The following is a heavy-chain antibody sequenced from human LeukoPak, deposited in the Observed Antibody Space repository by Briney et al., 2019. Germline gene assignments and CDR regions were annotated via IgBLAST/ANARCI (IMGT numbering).Heavy chain of an antibody. Sequence: GGSLRLSCAASGFTFSNYGMHWVRQAPGKGLEWVAVIAYDGSNEYYAEFVKGRFTISRDNSKNTLYLQMYSLRAEDTAVYFCAKDQGIAAAGTDDAFDIWGQGTRVTVSS. CDR1: GFTFSNYG. CDR3: AKDQGIAAAGTDDAFDI. V-gene: IGHV3-30*18. J-gene: IGHJ3*02. D-gene: IGHD6-13*01. CDR2: IAYDGSNE.